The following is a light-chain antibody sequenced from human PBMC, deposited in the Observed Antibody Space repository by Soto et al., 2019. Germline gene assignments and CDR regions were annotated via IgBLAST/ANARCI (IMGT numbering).Light chain of an antibody. V-gene: IGLV1-51*01. CDR3: GTWDSSLSAV. CDR2: DNN. J-gene: IGLJ1*01. Sequence: QSVLTQPPSVSAAPGQKVTISCSGSSSNIGNNYVSWYQQLQGTAPKLLIYDNNKRPSGIPDRFSGSKSGTSATLGITGLQTGDEADYYCGTWDSSLSAVFGTGTKVTVL. CDR1: SSNIGNNY.